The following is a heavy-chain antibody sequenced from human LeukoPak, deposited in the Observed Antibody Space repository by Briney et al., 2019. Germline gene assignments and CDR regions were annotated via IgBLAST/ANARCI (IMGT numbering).Heavy chain of an antibody. CDR1: GFTFSSYG. J-gene: IGHJ4*02. Sequence: GGSLRLXCAASGFTFSSYGMHWVRQAPGKGLEWVAFIRYDGSNKYYADSVKGRFTISRDNSKNTLYLQMNSLRAEDTAVYYCAKVGYDILTGYYGLDYWGQGTLVTVSS. CDR2: IRYDGSNK. D-gene: IGHD3-9*01. V-gene: IGHV3-30*02. CDR3: AKVGYDILTGYYGLDY.